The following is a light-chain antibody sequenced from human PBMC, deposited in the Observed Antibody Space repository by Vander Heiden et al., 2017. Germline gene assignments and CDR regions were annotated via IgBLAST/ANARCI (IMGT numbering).Light chain of an antibody. CDR2: GTS. J-gene: IGKJ1*01. Sequence: EIVMTQSPATLSVSPGERATLSCRASQSVSDNLAWYQQKPGQAPRLLIYGTSTRATGIPGRFSCSGSATEFTLSISSVQSEDSAVYYCQQYENWPPWTFGQGTKVEIK. CDR3: QQYENWPPWT. CDR1: QSVSDN. V-gene: IGKV3-15*01.